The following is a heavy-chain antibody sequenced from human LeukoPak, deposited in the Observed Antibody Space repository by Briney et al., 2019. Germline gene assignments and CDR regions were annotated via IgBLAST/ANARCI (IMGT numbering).Heavy chain of an antibody. V-gene: IGHV1-69*06. CDR2: IIPIFGTA. CDR1: GGTFSSYA. D-gene: IGHD2-2*01. CDR3: ARGQAPGCSSTSCYAREGWFDP. Sequence: ASVKVSCKASGGTFSSYAISGVRQAPGQGLEWMGGIIPIFGTANYAQKFQGRVTITADKSTSTAYMELSSLRSEDTAVYYCARGQAPGCSSTSCYAREGWFDPWGQGTLVTVSS. J-gene: IGHJ5*02.